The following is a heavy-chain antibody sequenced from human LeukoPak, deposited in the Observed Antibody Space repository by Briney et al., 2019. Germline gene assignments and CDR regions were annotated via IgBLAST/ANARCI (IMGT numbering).Heavy chain of an antibody. CDR2: IRSKAYGGTT. D-gene: IGHD3-10*01. J-gene: IGHJ4*02. Sequence: GGSLRLSCTASGFTFGDYAMSWVRQAPGKGLEWVGFIRSKAYGGTTEYAASVKGRFTISRDDSKSIAYLQMNSLKTEDTAVYYCTSLLLWFGELNFDYWGQGTLVTVSS. CDR1: GFTFGDYA. CDR3: TSLLLWFGELNFDY. V-gene: IGHV3-49*04.